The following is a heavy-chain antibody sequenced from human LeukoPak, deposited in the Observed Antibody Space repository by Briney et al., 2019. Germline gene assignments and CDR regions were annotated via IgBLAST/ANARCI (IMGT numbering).Heavy chain of an antibody. CDR3: ARTYYYDSSGYYFDY. D-gene: IGHD3-22*01. Sequence: GASVKVSCKASGYTFSSYAISWVRQAPGQGLEWMGGIIPIFDTGIYAQKFQGRLTITADESTSTAYMELSSLRSEDTAVYYCARTYYYDSSGYYFDYWGQGTLVTVSS. CDR2: IIPIFDTG. V-gene: IGHV1-69*13. J-gene: IGHJ4*02. CDR1: GYTFSSYA.